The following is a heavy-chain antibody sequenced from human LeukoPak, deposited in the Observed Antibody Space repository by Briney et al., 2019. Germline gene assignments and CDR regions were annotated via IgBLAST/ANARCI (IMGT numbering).Heavy chain of an antibody. CDR2: ISYSGST. Sequence: SETLSLTCTVSGGSISSYYWSWIRQPPGKGLEWIGYISYSGSTSYNPSLKSRVTITLDTSKNQFSLKLSSVTAADTAVYYCAREGYDSNIYYKADYWGQGTLVTVSS. CDR1: GGSISSYY. CDR3: AREGYDSNIYYKADY. J-gene: IGHJ4*02. D-gene: IGHD3-22*01. V-gene: IGHV4-59*01.